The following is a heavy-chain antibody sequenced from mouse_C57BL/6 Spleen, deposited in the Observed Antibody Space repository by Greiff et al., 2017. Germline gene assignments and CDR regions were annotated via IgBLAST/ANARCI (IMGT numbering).Heavy chain of an antibody. V-gene: IGHV1-5*01. Sequence: VQLQQSGTVLARPGASVKLSCKTSGYTFTSYWMHWVKQRPGPGLEWIGAIYPGNSDTSYNQKFKGKAKLTAVTSASTAYLELSSLTNEDSAVYYCTRFPITTVVGSKCWGQGTTLTVAS. CDR1: GYTFTSYW. J-gene: IGHJ2*01. CDR3: TRFPITTVVGSKC. CDR2: IYPGNSDT. D-gene: IGHD1-1*01.